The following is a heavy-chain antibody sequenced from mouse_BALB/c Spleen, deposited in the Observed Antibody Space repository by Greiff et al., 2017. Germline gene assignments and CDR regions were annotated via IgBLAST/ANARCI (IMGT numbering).Heavy chain of an antibody. D-gene: IGHD2-1*01. J-gene: IGHJ2*01. CDR2: ISDGGSCT. Sequence: EVKLMESGGGLVKPGGSLKLSCAASGFTFSDYYMYWVRQTPEKRLEWVATISDGGSCTYYPDSVKGRFTISRDNAKNNLYLQMSSLKSEDTAMYYCARAIYGNYFDYWGQGTTLTVSS. CDR1: GFTFSDYY. CDR3: ARAIYGNYFDY. V-gene: IGHV5-4*02.